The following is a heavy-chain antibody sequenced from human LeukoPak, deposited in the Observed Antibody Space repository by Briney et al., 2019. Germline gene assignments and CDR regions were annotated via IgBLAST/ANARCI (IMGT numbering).Heavy chain of an antibody. CDR2: INHSGST. D-gene: IGHD2-2*01. V-gene: IGHV4-34*01. J-gene: IGHJ3*02. Sequence: SETLSLTCAVYGGSFSGYYWSWIRQPPGKGLEWIGEINHSGSTDCNPSLKSRVTISVDTSKNQFSLKLTSVTAADTAVYYCARELAYCSGTSCYGGTFHIWGQGTMVTVSS. CDR3: ARELAYCSGTSCYGGTFHI. CDR1: GGSFSGYY.